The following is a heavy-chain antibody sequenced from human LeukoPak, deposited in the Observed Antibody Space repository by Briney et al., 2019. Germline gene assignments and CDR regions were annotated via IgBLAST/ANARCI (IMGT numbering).Heavy chain of an antibody. V-gene: IGHV3-48*01. CDR3: ARVHGAYPFDY. CDR1: GFSFSSGFNFSKSY. J-gene: IGHJ4*02. D-gene: IGHD4/OR15-4a*01. CDR2: ISISSSTI. Sequence: PGGSLRLSCVVSGFSFSSGFNFSKSYMTWIRQAPGRGLEWVSYISISSSTIYYADSVKGRFTISRDNAKNSLYLQMNSLRAEDTAVYYCARVHGAYPFDYWGQGTLVTVSS.